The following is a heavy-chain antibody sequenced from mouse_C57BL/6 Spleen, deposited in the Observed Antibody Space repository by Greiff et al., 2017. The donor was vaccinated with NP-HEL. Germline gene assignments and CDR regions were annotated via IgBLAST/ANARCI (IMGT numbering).Heavy chain of an antibody. CDR3: AREYERFDY. V-gene: IGHV3-6*01. CDR2: ISYDGSN. CDR1: GYSITSGYY. D-gene: IGHD2-10*02. Sequence: ESGPGLVNPSQSLSLTCSVTGYSITSGYYWNWIRQFPGNKLEWMGYISYDGSNNYNPSLKNRISITRDTSKNQFFLKLNSVTTEDTATYYCAREYERFDYWGQGTTLTVSS. J-gene: IGHJ2*01.